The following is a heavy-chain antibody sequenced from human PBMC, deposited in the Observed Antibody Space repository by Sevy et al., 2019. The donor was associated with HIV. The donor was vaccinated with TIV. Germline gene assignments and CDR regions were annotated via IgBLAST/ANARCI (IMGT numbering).Heavy chain of an antibody. CDR1: GFTFRTFA. CDR2: ISDTGTST. J-gene: IGHJ4*02. Sequence: GGSLRLSCAASGFTFRTFAMSWVRQAPGKGLQWVSSISDTGTSTYYADSLEGRFTISRDNSKKTLYLQMNSLRAEDTALYYCAKYAGDFPHFDYWGQGTLVTVSS. CDR3: AKYAGDFPHFDY. D-gene: IGHD7-27*01. V-gene: IGHV3-23*01.